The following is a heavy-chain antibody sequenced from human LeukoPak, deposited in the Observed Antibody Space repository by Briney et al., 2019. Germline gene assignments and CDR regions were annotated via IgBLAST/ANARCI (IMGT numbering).Heavy chain of an antibody. J-gene: IGHJ4*02. CDR3: AKIRSEVVSAAINY. V-gene: IGHV3-30*18. CDR1: GFTFSSYG. D-gene: IGHD2-2*02. Sequence: QPGRSLRLSCAASGFTFSSYGMHWVRQAPGKGLEWVAVISYDGSNKYYADSVKGRFTISRDNSKNTLYLQMNSLRAEDTAVYYCAKIRSEVVSAAINYWGQGTLVTVSS. CDR2: ISYDGSNK.